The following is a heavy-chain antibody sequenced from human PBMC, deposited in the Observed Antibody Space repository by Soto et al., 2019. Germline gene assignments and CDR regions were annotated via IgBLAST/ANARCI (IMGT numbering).Heavy chain of an antibody. D-gene: IGHD2-2*01. CDR3: AGPVPAPFQNAYYDRDL. V-gene: IGHV3-23*01. J-gene: IGHJ6*02. CDR2: ISNSGDTI. Sequence: EVQLLESGGGLVQPGGSLRLSCVASGFTFSYYTMSWVRQAPGKGLEWVSVISNSGDTIYYADSVKGRFTISRDNFKNPLYLHMNSLRADDMAVYYCAGPVPAPFQNAYYDRDLCGQGNTVPVSS. CDR1: GFTFSYYT.